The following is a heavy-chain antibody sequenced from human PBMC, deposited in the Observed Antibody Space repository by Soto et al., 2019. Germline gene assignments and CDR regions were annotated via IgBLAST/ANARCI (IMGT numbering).Heavy chain of an antibody. V-gene: IGHV4-39*01. Sequence: ETLSLTCTVSGDSIRSSSYWGWIRQPPGKGLEWIGSIYSTGNTYYNPSLNSQVTISVDTSKNQFSLNVISVTAADTAVYYCRRSSRYSTDVWGQGTTVS. D-gene: IGHD6-13*01. CDR2: IYSTGNT. J-gene: IGHJ6*02. CDR3: RRSSRYSTDV. CDR1: GDSIRSSSY.